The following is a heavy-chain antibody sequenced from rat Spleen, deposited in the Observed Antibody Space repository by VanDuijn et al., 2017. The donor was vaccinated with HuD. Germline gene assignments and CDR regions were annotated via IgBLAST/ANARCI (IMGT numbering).Heavy chain of an antibody. Sequence: QVQLKESGPGLVQPSQTLSLTCTVSGFSLTDYSVYWVRQPPGKGLEWMGRIQSGGSTDYNSALKSRLSISRDTSKSQVFLKMNSLQTEDTAIYFCTREYFGPFDYWGQGVMVTVSA. V-gene: IGHV2-19*01. D-gene: IGHD4-6*01. CDR2: IQSGGST. J-gene: IGHJ2*01. CDR1: GFSLTDYS. CDR3: TREYFGPFDY.